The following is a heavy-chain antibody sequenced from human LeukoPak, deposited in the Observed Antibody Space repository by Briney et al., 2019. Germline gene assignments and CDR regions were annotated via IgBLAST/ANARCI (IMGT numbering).Heavy chain of an antibody. CDR2: VKQDGSAK. V-gene: IGHV3-7*01. Sequence: GRSLRPSCAPSGFTPSTHWTIWVRPAPGKGLGWVANVKQDGSAKYYVDSVKGRFTISRVNAKNSLYLQMNSLRAEDTAVYYCATGRAAHLFDFWGQGTLVTVSS. J-gene: IGHJ4*02. D-gene: IGHD6-6*01. CDR1: GFTPSTHW. CDR3: ATGRAAHLFDF.